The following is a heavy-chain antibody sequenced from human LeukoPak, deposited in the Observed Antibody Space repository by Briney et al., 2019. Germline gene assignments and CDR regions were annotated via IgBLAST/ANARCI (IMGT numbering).Heavy chain of an antibody. V-gene: IGHV3-30-3*01. CDR2: ISYDGSNK. CDR1: GFTFSSYA. D-gene: IGHD3-22*01. CDR3: ARDPTTYDSSGYYPGC. Sequence: GGSLRLSCAASGFTFSSYAMHWVRQAPGKGLEWVAVISYDGSNKYYADSVKGRFTISRDNSKNTLYLQMNSLRAEDTAVYYCARDPTTYDSSGYYPGCWGQGTLVTVSS. J-gene: IGHJ4*02.